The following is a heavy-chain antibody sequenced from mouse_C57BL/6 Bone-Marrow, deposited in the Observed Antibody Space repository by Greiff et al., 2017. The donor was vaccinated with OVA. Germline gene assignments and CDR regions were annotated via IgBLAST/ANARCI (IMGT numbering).Heavy chain of an antibody. D-gene: IGHD2-5*01. J-gene: IGHJ2*01. CDR1: GYAFSSSW. CDR3: ARESNPWYFDY. CDR2: IYPGDGDT. Sequence: VKLQESGPELVKPGASVKISCKASGYAFSSSWMNWVKQRPGKGLEWIGRIYPGDGDTNYNGKFKGKATLTADKSSSTAYMQLSSLTSEDSAVYFCARESNPWYFDYWGQGTTLTVSS. V-gene: IGHV1-82*01.